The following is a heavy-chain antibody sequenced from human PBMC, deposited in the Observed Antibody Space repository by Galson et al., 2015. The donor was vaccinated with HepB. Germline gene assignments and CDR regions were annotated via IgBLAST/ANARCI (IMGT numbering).Heavy chain of an antibody. J-gene: IGHJ4*02. V-gene: IGHV3-23*01. CDR2: LTGDGGDT. Sequence: SLRLSCAASGFTFSSYSMSWVRQAPGKGLEWVSALTGDGGDTYYADSVTGRFTIFRDNSKNTLYLQMNSLRAEDTAVYFCAKNSPVLTIWGQGTLVTVSS. CDR3: AKNSPVLTI. CDR1: GFTFSSYS. D-gene: IGHD3-9*01.